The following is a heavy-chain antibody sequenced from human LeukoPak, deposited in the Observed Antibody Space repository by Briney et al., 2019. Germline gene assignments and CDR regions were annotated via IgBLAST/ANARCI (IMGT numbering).Heavy chain of an antibody. CDR2: ISAYNGNT. CDR1: GFTFTIYG. Sequence: GASVKVSCKASGFTFTIYGITWVRQAPGQGLEWMGWISAYNGNTNYAQKFQGRVSMTADTSTSTAYMELRSLRSDDTAVYYCARSGRGTYYYFDLWGQGTLVTVSS. J-gene: IGHJ4*02. CDR3: ARSGRGTYYYFDL. V-gene: IGHV1-18*01. D-gene: IGHD1-26*01.